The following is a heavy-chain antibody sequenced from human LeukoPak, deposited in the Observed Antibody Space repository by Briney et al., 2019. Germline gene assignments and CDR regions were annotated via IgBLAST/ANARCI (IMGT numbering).Heavy chain of an antibody. V-gene: IGHV4-34*01. Sequence: SETLSLTCAVYGGSFSGYYWSWIRQPPGKGLEWIGEINHSGSTYCNPSLKSRVTISVDTSKNRFSLRLSSVTAADTAVYYCARSGGRLAQLDYWGQGTLVTVSS. CDR3: ARSGGRLAQLDY. J-gene: IGHJ4*02. D-gene: IGHD1-26*01. CDR1: GGSFSGYY. CDR2: INHSGST.